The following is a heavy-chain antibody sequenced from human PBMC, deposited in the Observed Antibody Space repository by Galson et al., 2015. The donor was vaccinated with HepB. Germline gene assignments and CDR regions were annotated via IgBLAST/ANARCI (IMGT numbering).Heavy chain of an antibody. CDR2: ISSNGGST. J-gene: IGHJ4*02. V-gene: IGHV3-64D*06. CDR3: VKQSVVPAATFDY. CDR1: GFTFSNYA. D-gene: IGHD2-2*01. Sequence: SLRLSCAASGFTFSNYAMHWVRQAPGKGLEFVSAISSNGGSTYYADSVKGRFTISRDNSKNTLYLQMSSLRAEDTAVYYCVKQSVVPAATFDYWGQGTLVTVSS.